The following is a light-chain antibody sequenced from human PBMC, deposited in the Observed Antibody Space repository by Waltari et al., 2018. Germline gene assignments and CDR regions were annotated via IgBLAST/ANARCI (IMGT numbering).Light chain of an antibody. J-gene: IGLJ1*01. Sequence: QSALTQPASVSGSPGQSITISCTGSSSDVGSSNLVSWYLQHPGNAPKLIIYEVTKRPSGVSNRFSGSKSGNTASLTISGLQAEDEADYYCYSYAGGRVFGTGTKVTVL. V-gene: IGLV2-23*02. CDR2: EVT. CDR1: SSDVGSSNL. CDR3: YSYAGGRV.